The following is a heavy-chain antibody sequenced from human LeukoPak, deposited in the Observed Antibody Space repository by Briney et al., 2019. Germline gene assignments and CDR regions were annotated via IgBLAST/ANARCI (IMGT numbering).Heavy chain of an antibody. CDR3: ARAAPPGYCSGGSCYSSVVDP. V-gene: IGHV4-39*07. Sequence: KPSETLSLTCTVSGGSISSSSSYWGWLRQPPGKGLEWIGSIYYSGSTYYNPSLKSRVTISVDTSKNQFSLKLSSVTAADTAVYYCARAAPPGYCSGGSCYSSVVDPWGQGTLVTVSS. D-gene: IGHD2-15*01. CDR1: GGSISSSSSY. J-gene: IGHJ5*02. CDR2: IYYSGST.